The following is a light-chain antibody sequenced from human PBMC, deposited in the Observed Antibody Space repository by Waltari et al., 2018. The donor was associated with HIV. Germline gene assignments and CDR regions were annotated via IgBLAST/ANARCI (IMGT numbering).Light chain of an antibody. V-gene: IGKV2-28*01. J-gene: IGKJ2*01. CDR1: QSLLHSNGYNY. CDR3: MQALQTPYT. Sequence: DIVMTQSPLSLPVTPGEPASISCRSSQSLLHSNGYNYLDWYLQKPGQSPQLVIYWGSNRASGVPDRFSGSGAGTDFTRKISRVEAEDVGVYYCMQALQTPYTFGQGTKLEIK. CDR2: WGS.